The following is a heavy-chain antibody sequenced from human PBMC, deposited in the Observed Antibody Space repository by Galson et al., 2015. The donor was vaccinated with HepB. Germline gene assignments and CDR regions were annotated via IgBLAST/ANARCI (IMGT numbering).Heavy chain of an antibody. CDR2: ISGSGSNT. V-gene: IGHV3-23*01. Sequence: SLRLSCAASGFTFRSYSMNWVRQAPGKGLEWVSAISGSGSNTYYADSVKGRFTLSRDNSKNTLHLQMISLRADDTALYYCAKDRRKAITYTSGWGSYFDSWGQGALVTVSS. D-gene: IGHD6-19*01. CDR1: GFTFRSYS. J-gene: IGHJ4*02. CDR3: AKDRRKAITYTSGWGSYFDS.